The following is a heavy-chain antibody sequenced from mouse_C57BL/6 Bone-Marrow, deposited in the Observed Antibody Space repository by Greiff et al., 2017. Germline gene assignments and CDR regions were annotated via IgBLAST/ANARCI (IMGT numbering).Heavy chain of an antibody. CDR1: GFTFSSYA. V-gene: IGHV5-4*03. CDR3: ARRNYWYFDV. J-gene: IGHJ1*03. CDR2: ISHGGSYT. Sequence: EVMLLESGGGLVKPGGSLKLSCAASGFTFSSYAMSWVRQTPEKGLEWVATISHGGSYTYYPDNLKGRFTISIDNANNTPYLQRRHLKSEDTAMYYCARRNYWYFDVWGTGTTVTVSS.